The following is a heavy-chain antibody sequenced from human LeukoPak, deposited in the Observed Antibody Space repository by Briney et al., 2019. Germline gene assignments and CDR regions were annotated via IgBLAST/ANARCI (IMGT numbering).Heavy chain of an antibody. Sequence: GGSLRLSCVASGFTFSSSWMSWVRRAPGKGLEWVANIKQDGTEEYYVDSVRGRFSISKDNAKNTLYLQMNSLRTEDSALYYCVVDLSGSADYWGQGTLVTVSS. CDR2: IKQDGTEE. D-gene: IGHD3-10*01. J-gene: IGHJ4*02. CDR1: GFTFSSSW. CDR3: VVDLSGSADY. V-gene: IGHV3-7*01.